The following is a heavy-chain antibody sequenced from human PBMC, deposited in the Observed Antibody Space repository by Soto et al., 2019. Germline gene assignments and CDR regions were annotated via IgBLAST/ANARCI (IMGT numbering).Heavy chain of an antibody. J-gene: IGHJ4*02. Sequence: QVQLQESGPGLVKPSESLSLTCTVSGGSINSGDYYWSWIRQHPGKGLEWIGHIYFTGNTFYIPSLKGRVSISLDTPKTQFSLNLSSVTAADTAIYYCVRVLASGYSSSWYLDYWGQGTLVTVSS. D-gene: IGHD6-13*01. CDR2: IYFTGNT. V-gene: IGHV4-31*03. CDR3: VRVLASGYSSSWYLDY. CDR1: GGSINSGDYY.